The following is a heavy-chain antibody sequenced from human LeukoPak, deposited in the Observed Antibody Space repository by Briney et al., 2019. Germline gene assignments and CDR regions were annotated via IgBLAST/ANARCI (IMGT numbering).Heavy chain of an antibody. CDR1: KFTVSSNY. CDR2: IYSGGST. V-gene: IGHV3-66*01. CDR3: ARDRIYYGMDV. J-gene: IGHJ6*02. Sequence: GGSLRLSCAASKFTVSSNYMSWVRQAPGKGLEWVSVIYSGGSTYYADSVKGRFTISRDNSKNTLYLQMNSLRAEDTAVYYCARDRIYYGMDVWGQGTTVTVSS.